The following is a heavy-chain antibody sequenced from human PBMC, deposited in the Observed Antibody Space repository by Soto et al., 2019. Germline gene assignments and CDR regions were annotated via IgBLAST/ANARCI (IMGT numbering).Heavy chain of an antibody. V-gene: IGHV3-66*01. CDR2: IYSGGST. D-gene: IGHD2-2*01. J-gene: IGHJ5*02. CDR3: AREVVVVPAARRNWFDP. Sequence: GGSLRLSCAASGFTVSRSYMSWVRQAPGKGLEWVSVIYSGGSTYYADSVKGRFTISRDNSKNTLYLQMNSLRAEDTAVYYCAREVVVVPAARRNWFDPWGQGTLVTVSS. CDR1: GFTVSRSY.